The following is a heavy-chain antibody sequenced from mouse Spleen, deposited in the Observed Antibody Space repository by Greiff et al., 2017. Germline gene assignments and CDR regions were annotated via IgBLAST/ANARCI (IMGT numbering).Heavy chain of an antibody. J-gene: IGHJ4*01. CDR3: ARYSYAMDY. V-gene: IGHV14-3*02. CDR1: GFNIKDTY. CDR2: IDPANGNT. Sequence: EVKLVESGAELVKPGASVKLSCTASGFNIKDTYMHWVKQRPEQGLEWIGRIDPANGNTKYDPKFQGKATITADTSSNTAYLQLSSLTSEDTAVYYCARYSYAMDYWGQGTSVTVSS.